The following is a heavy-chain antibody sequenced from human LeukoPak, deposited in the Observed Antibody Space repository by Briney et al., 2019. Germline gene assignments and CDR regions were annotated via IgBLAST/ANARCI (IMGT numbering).Heavy chain of an antibody. CDR2: ISAYNGNT. CDR3: AGDRRSGYCSSTSCYLYDY. Sequence: GASVKVSCKASGYTFTSYGISWVRQAPGQGLVWMGWISAYNGNTNYAQKLQGRVTMTTDTSTSTAYMELRSLRSDDTAVYYCAGDRRSGYCSSTSCYLYDYWGQGTLVTVSS. V-gene: IGHV1-18*01. CDR1: GYTFTSYG. D-gene: IGHD2-2*01. J-gene: IGHJ4*02.